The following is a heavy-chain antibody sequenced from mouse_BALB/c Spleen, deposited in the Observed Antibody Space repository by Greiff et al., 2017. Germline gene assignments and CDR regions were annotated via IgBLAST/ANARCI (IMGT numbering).Heavy chain of an antibody. Sequence: EVQRVESGGDLVKPGGSLKLSCAASGFTFSSYAMSWVRQSPEKRLEWVAEISSGGSYTYYPDTVTGRFTISRDNAKNTLYLEMSSLRSEDTAMYYCARVVAAKLTGAMDYWGQGTSVTVSS. D-gene: IGHD1-1*01. CDR3: ARVVAAKLTGAMDY. CDR2: ISSGGSYT. J-gene: IGHJ4*01. V-gene: IGHV5-9-4*01. CDR1: GFTFSSYA.